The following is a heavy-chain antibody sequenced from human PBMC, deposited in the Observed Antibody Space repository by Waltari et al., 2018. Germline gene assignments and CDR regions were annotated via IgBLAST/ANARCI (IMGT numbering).Heavy chain of an antibody. Sequence: EVQLVESGGGLVQPGGSLRLSCAASGFTFSSYSMNWVRQAPGTGLEWVSYISSSSSTIYYADSVKGRFTISRDNAKNSLYLQMNSLRAEDTAVYYCARARNWYFDLWGRGTLVTVSS. V-gene: IGHV3-48*01. CDR1: GFTFSSYS. J-gene: IGHJ2*01. CDR3: ARARNWYFDL. CDR2: ISSSSSTI.